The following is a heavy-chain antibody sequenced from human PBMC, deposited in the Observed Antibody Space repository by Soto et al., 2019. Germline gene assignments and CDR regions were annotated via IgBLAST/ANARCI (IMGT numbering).Heavy chain of an antibody. CDR1: GYTSTTHA. CDR3: ARGKGMEENYYYYGLDI. J-gene: IGHJ6*02. V-gene: IGHV1-3*01. D-gene: IGHD1-1*01. CDR2: INGGTGQT. Sequence: GASVKVSCKASGYTSTTHAMHWVRQAPGQSLERMGWINGGTGQTKHSQRFQGRVNITRDTSASTAYMELSSLRSEDTAVYYCARGKGMEENYYYYGLDIWGQGTTVTV.